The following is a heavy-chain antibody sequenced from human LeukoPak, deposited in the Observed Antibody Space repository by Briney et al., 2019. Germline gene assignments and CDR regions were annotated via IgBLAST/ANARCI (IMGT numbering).Heavy chain of an antibody. CDR1: GFTFSSYG. V-gene: IGHV3-33*01. CDR2: IWYDGSNK. Sequence: GGSLRLSRAASGFTFSSYGMHWVRQAPGKGLEWVAVIWYDGSNKYYADSVKGRFTISRDNSKNTLYLQMNSLRAEDTAVYYCARVDAYSSSWSPHFDYWGQGTLVTVSS. J-gene: IGHJ4*02. D-gene: IGHD6-13*01. CDR3: ARVDAYSSSWSPHFDY.